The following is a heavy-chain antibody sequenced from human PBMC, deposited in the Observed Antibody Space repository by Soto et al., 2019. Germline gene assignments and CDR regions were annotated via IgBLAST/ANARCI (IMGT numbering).Heavy chain of an antibody. J-gene: IGHJ4*02. V-gene: IGHV3-21*06. CDR3: ARETEDLTANFDY. CDR2: ISSTTNYI. Sequence: PGGSLRLSCAASGFTFTRYSMNWVRQAPGKGLEWVSSISSTTNYIYYGDSMKGRSTISRDNAQNSLYLEMNSLRAEDTAVYYCARETEDLTANFDYWGQGTLVTVS. CDR1: GFTFTRYS. D-gene: IGHD5-18*01.